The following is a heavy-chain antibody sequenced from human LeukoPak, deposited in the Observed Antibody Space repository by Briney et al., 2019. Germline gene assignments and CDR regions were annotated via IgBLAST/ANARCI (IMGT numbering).Heavy chain of an antibody. V-gene: IGHV3-30*18. CDR3: ANFGYGSGSYYNNYYYYGMDV. D-gene: IGHD3-10*01. CDR1: GFTFSSYG. CDR2: ISYDGSNK. J-gene: IGHJ6*02. Sequence: GGSLRLSCAASGFTFSSYGMHWVRQAPGKGLEWVAVISYDGSNKYYADSVKGRFTISRDNSKNTLYLQMNSLRAEDTAVYYCANFGYGSGSYYNNYYYYGMDVWGQGTTVTVSS.